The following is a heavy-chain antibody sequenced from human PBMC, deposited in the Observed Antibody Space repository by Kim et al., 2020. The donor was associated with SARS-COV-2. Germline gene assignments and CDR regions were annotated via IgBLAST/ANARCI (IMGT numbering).Heavy chain of an antibody. CDR3: AKDQSRYYGSGSYYDY. D-gene: IGHD3-10*01. Sequence: GGSLRLSCAASGFTFSSYAMSWVRQAPGKGLEWVSAISGSGGSTYYADSVKGRFTISRDNSKNTLYLQMNSLRAEDTAVYYCAKDQSRYYGSGSYYDYWGQGTLVTVSS. CDR2: ISGSGGST. V-gene: IGHV3-23*01. CDR1: GFTFSSYA. J-gene: IGHJ4*02.